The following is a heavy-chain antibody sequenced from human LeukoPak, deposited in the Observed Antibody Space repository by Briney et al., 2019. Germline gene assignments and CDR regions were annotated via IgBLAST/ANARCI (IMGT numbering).Heavy chain of an antibody. D-gene: IGHD3-3*01. V-gene: IGHV4-39*07. CDR2: IYYSGTT. CDR3: ARSWRLRFLEWLTKHRYYYYMDV. J-gene: IGHJ6*03. CDR1: GGSISSNGYY. Sequence: PSETLSLTCTVSGGSISSNGYYWGSIRQPPGKGLEWIGSIYYSGTTFDNPSLKSRVTMSVDTSKNQFSLKLSSVTAADTAVYYCARSWRLRFLEWLTKHRYYYYMDVWGKGTTVTVSS.